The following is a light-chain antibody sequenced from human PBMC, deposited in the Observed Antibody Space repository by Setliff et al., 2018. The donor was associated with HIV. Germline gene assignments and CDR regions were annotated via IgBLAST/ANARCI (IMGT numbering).Light chain of an antibody. CDR1: SSNIGSNY. Sequence: QSALTQPPPASGTPGQRVTISCSGSSSNIGSNYVYWYQQLPGTAPKLLIYSNNQRPSGVPDRFSGSKSGTSASLAISGLRSEDEADYYCAAWDDSLSGPGFGGGTK. CDR3: AAWDDSLSGPG. CDR2: SNN. J-gene: IGLJ2*01. V-gene: IGLV1-47*01.